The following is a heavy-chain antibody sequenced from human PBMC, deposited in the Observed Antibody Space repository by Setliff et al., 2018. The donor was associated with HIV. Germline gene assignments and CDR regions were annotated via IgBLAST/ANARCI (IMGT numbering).Heavy chain of an antibody. V-gene: IGHV3-11*01. Sequence: PGESLKISCVASGLTFGNYWMHWVRQAPGKGLVWVSYISSSGSTIYYADSVKGRFTISRDNAKNSLYLQMNSLRAEDTAVYYCATDRGTYWGQGTLVTVSS. CDR2: ISSSGSTI. J-gene: IGHJ4*02. CDR1: GLTFGNYW. CDR3: ATDRGTY. D-gene: IGHD1-7*01.